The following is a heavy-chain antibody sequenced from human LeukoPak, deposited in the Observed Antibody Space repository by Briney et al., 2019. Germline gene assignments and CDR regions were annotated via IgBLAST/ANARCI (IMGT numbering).Heavy chain of an antibody. D-gene: IGHD5-12*01. Sequence: GASVKVSCKASGYTFTGYYMHWVRQAPGQGLEWMGRINPNSGGTNYAQKFQGRVTMTRDTSISTAYMELSRLRSDDTAVYYCARENGYDRDRELTLWGQGTLVTVSS. CDR3: ARENGYDRDRELTL. V-gene: IGHV1-2*06. CDR2: INPNSGGT. J-gene: IGHJ4*02. CDR1: GYTFTGYY.